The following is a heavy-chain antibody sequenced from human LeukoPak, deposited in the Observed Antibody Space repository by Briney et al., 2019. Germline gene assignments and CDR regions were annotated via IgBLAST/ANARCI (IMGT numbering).Heavy chain of an antibody. Sequence: PGGSLRLSCAASGFTFDDYGMSWVRQAPGKGLEWVFGINWNGGSTGYVDSVKGRFTISRDNAKNSLHLQMNSLRGEDTALYHCARDLDYGADYWGQGTLVTVSS. D-gene: IGHD3-16*01. CDR3: ARDLDYGADY. CDR2: INWNGGST. J-gene: IGHJ4*02. V-gene: IGHV3-20*01. CDR1: GFTFDDYG.